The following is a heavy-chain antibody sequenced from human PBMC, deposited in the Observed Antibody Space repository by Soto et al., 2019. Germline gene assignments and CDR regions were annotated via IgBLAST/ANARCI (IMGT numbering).Heavy chain of an antibody. V-gene: IGHV3-33*01. Sequence: QVQLVESGGGVVQPGRSLRLSCAASGFTFSSHGMHWVRQPPGKGLEWVSVVWFDGSNEYYADSVKGRFTISRDNSKNTLYLQMNSLRAEDTALYYCARDRANGDYVFDYWGQGTLVTVSS. J-gene: IGHJ4*02. D-gene: IGHD4-17*01. CDR3: ARDRANGDYVFDY. CDR2: VWFDGSNE. CDR1: GFTFSSHG.